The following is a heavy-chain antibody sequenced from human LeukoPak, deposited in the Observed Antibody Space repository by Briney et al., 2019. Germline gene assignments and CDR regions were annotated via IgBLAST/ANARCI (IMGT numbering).Heavy chain of an antibody. CDR1: GGSISSGNYY. CDR2: IGADGGP. D-gene: IGHD3-3*01. CDR3: ARSLGYDFWSGSRGDAFDI. J-gene: IGHJ3*02. V-gene: IGHV4-61*02. Sequence: SQTLSLTCTVSGGSISSGNYYWSWIRQPAGKGLEWIGRIGADGGPSYKPSLKSRLTISVDTSKNQFSLRLSSVTAADTAVYYCARSLGYDFWSGSRGDAFDIWGQGTMVTVSS.